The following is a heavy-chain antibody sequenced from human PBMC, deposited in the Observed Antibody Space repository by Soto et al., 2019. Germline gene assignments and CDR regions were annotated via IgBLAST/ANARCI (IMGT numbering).Heavy chain of an antibody. CDR3: AVMTMVRGVIVNAFDY. D-gene: IGHD3-10*01. Sequence: QVQLVQSGAEVKKPGASVKVSCKASGYTFTSYAMHWVRQAPGQRLEWMGWINAGNGNTKYSQKFQGRVTITRDTSASTAYMELSSLRSEDTAVYYCAVMTMVRGVIVNAFDYWGQGTLVTVSS. CDR2: INAGNGNT. CDR1: GYTFTSYA. V-gene: IGHV1-3*01. J-gene: IGHJ4*02.